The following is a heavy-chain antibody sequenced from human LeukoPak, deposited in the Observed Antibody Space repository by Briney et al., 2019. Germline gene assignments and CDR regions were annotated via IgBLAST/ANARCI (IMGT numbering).Heavy chain of an antibody. J-gene: IGHJ4*02. Sequence: GGSLRLSCAASGFTFSNAWMNWVRQAPGKGLEWVGRIISNSDSGTTDYAAPVKGRFTISRDDSNTTLYLQMNSLKAEDTAVYYCTTDPYGDYSFDCWGQGTLVTVSS. CDR2: IISNSDSGTT. V-gene: IGHV3-15*01. CDR3: TTDPYGDYSFDC. CDR1: GFTFSNAW. D-gene: IGHD4-17*01.